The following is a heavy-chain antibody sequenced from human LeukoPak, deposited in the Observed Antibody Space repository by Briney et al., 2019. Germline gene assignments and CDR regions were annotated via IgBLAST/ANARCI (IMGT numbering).Heavy chain of an antibody. J-gene: IGHJ4*02. CDR2: INHSGST. Sequence: PSETLSLTCAVYGGSFSGYYWSWIRQPPGKGLEWIGEINHSGSTNYNPSLKSRVTISVDTSKNQFSLKLSSVTAADTAVYYCARAWGLPAAMAGTSRVDYWGQGTLVTVSS. D-gene: IGHD2-2*01. CDR1: GGSFSGYY. CDR3: ARAWGLPAAMAGTSRVDY. V-gene: IGHV4-34*01.